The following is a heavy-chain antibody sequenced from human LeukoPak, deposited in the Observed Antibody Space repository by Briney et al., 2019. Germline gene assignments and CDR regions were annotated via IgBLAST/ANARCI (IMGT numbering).Heavy chain of an antibody. CDR3: ARDRGYSGYGPFYFDY. D-gene: IGHD5-12*01. CDR2: ISYDGSNK. V-gene: IGHV3-30-3*01. CDR1: GFTFSSYA. Sequence: GRSLRLSCAASGFTFSSYAMHWVRQAPGKGLEWVAVISYDGSNKYYADSVKGRFTISGDNSKNTLYLQMNSLRAEDTAVYYCARDRGYSGYGPFYFDYWGQGTLVAVSS. J-gene: IGHJ4*02.